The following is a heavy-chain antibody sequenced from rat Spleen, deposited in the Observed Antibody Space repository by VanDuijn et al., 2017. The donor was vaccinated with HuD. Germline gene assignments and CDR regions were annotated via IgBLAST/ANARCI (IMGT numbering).Heavy chain of an antibody. CDR1: GFSLTRYH. Sequence: QVQLKESGPGLVQPSQTLSLTCTVSGFSLTRYHVTWVRQPPGKGLEWMGVIWTGGSTAYNSPLKSRLSISRDISKSQVFLRMNSLQTEDTATYYCVRDGNWPFDYWGQGVMVTVSS. CDR3: VRDGNWPFDY. D-gene: IGHD5-1*01. V-gene: IGHV2-43*01. CDR2: IWTGGST. J-gene: IGHJ2*01.